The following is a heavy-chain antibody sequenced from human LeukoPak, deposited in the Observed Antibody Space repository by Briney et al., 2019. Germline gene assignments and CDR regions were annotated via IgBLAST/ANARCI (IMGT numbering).Heavy chain of an antibody. D-gene: IGHD3-22*01. CDR2: IYPGDSDT. CDR3: ARTIHPLTYDYDSSGYYFVDY. V-gene: IGHV5-51*01. CDR1: GYSFTSYW. J-gene: IGHJ4*01. Sequence: GESLKISCKGSGYSFTSYWIGWVRQMPGKGLEWMGIIYPGDSDTRYSPSFQGQVTISADKSISTAYLQWSSLKASDTAMYYCARTIHPLTYDYDSSGYYFVDYWGHGTLVTVSS.